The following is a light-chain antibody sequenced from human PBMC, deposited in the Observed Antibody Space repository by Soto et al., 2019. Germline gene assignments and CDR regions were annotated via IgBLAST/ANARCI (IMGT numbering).Light chain of an antibody. CDR2: EVS. V-gene: IGLV2-14*01. CDR3: SSYTSSSHYV. J-gene: IGLJ1*01. CDR1: SSDVGGYNY. Sequence: QSVLAQPASVSGSPGQSITTSCTGTSSDVGGYNYVSWYQQHPGKAPKLMIYEVSNRPSGVSNRFSGSKSGNTASLTISGLQAEDEADYYCSSYTSSSHYVFGTGTKVTVL.